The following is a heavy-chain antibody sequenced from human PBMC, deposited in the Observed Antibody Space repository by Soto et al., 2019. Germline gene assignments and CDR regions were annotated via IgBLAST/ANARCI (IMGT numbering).Heavy chain of an antibody. J-gene: IGHJ6*02. CDR1: GYSFTSYW. V-gene: IGHV5-10-1*01. D-gene: IGHD3-16*01. CDR2: IDPSDSYT. Sequence: GESLKISCXGSGYSFTSYWISWVRQMPGKGLEWMGRIDPSDSYTNYSPSFQGHVTISADKSISTAYLQWSSLKASDTAMYYCARHSGEYYYYYYGMDVWGQGTTVTVSS. CDR3: ARHSGEYYYYYYGMDV.